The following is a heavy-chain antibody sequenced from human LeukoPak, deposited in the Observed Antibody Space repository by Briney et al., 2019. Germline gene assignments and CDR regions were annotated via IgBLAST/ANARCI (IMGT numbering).Heavy chain of an antibody. CDR2: IYYSGST. J-gene: IGHJ3*02. V-gene: IGHV4-59*08. Sequence: SETLSRNCTVSGGSISSYYWSWIRQPPGKGLEWIGYIYYSGSTNYNPSLKSRVTISVDTSKNQFSLKLSSVTAADTAVYYCARHRTAMVRGPRSAFDIWGQGTMVTVSS. CDR1: GGSISSYY. CDR3: ARHRTAMVRGPRSAFDI. D-gene: IGHD5-18*01.